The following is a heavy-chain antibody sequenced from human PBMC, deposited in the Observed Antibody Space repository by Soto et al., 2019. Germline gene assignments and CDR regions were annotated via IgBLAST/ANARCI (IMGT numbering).Heavy chain of an antibody. J-gene: IGHJ4*02. Sequence: GGSLRLSCAASGFTFSSYAMHWVRQAPGKGLEWVAVISYDGSNKYYADSVKGRFTISRDNSKNTLYLQMNSLRAEDTAVYYCARDGASSYGYLGYWGQGTLVTVSS. CDR3: ARDGASSYGYLGY. CDR2: ISYDGSNK. V-gene: IGHV3-30-3*01. CDR1: GFTFSSYA. D-gene: IGHD5-18*01.